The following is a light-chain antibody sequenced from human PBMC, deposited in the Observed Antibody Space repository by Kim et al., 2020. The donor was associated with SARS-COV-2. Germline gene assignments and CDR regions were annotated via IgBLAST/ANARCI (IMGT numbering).Light chain of an antibody. CDR1: QGISSR. J-gene: IGKJ2*01. V-gene: IGKV1-5*03. Sequence: DIQMTQSPSTLSASVGDRVTITCRASQGISSRLAWYQQKPGKAPNLLIYKASSLESGVPSRFSGSGSGTEFTLTISSLQPDDFATYYCQHYNSFSAFGQGTKLEI. CDR3: QHYNSFSA. CDR2: KAS.